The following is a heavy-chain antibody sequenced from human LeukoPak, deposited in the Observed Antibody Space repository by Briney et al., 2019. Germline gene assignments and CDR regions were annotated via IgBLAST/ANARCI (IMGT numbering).Heavy chain of an antibody. CDR1: GYTFTGYY. Sequence: ASVKVSCKASGYTFTGYYMHWVRQAPGQGLEWMGWINPNSGGTNYAQKFQGWVTMTRDTSISTAYMELSRLRSDDTAVYYCARGRNYYGSGSYYHFDHWGQGTLVTVSS. V-gene: IGHV1-2*04. CDR3: ARGRNYYGSGSYYHFDH. D-gene: IGHD3-10*01. J-gene: IGHJ4*02. CDR2: INPNSGGT.